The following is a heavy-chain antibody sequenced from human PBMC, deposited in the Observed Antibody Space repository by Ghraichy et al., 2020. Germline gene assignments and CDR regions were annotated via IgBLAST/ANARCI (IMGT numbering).Heavy chain of an antibody. D-gene: IGHD5-18*01. Sequence: GGSLRLSCAASGFTFSSYAMHWVRQAPGKGLEWVAVISYDGINKYYADSVKGRFTISRDNSKNTLYLQMNSLRPEDTAVYYCARVVEDSYGGEPFDYWGQGTLVTVSS. V-gene: IGHV3-30*04. CDR2: ISYDGINK. CDR3: ARVVEDSYGGEPFDY. J-gene: IGHJ4*02. CDR1: GFTFSSYA.